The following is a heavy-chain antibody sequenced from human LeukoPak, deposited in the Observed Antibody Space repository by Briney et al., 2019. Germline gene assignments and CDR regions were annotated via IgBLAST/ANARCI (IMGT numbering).Heavy chain of an antibody. CDR2: IYYSGST. CDR3: ARSYYYYYMDV. J-gene: IGHJ6*03. Sequence: PSETLSLTCTVSGVSISSSSYYWGWIRQPPGKGLEWIGSIYYSGSTYYNPSLKSRVTISVDTSKNQFSLKLSSVTAADTAVHYWARSYYYYYMDVWGKGTTVTVSS. V-gene: IGHV4-39*01. CDR1: GVSISSSSYY.